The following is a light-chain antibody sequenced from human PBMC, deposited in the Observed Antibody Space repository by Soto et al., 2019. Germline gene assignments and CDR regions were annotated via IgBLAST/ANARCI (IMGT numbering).Light chain of an antibody. CDR2: DAS. V-gene: IGKV1-5*01. CDR1: QGISSW. J-gene: IGKJ1*01. CDR3: QHYNSYSEA. Sequence: DIQMTQSPSSVSASVGDRVTITCRASQGISSWLAWYQQKPGKAPKVLIWDASSLQRGVPSRFSGSGSGTEFTLTISSLQPDDFATYYCQHYNSYSEAFGQGTKVDIK.